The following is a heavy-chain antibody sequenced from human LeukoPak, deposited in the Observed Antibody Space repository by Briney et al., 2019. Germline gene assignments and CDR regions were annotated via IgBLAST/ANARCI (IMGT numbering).Heavy chain of an antibody. CDR3: ARGGAAAALR. J-gene: IGHJ1*01. D-gene: IGHD6-13*01. Sequence: GGSLRLSCAASGFTFSSYSMNWVRQAPGKGLGWVSSITSSSSYIYYADSVKGRFTISRDNAKNSLYLQMNSLRAEDTAVYYCARGGAAAALRWGQGTLVTVSS. CDR1: GFTFSSYS. V-gene: IGHV3-21*01. CDR2: ITSSSSYI.